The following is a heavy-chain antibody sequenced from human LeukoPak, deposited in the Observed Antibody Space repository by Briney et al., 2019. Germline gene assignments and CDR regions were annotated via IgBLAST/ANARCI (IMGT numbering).Heavy chain of an antibody. CDR3: ARVITYSSSWPDAFDI. Sequence: ASVKVSCKASGGTFSSYAISWVRQAPGQGLEWMGGIIPIFGTANYAQKFQGRVTITTDESTSTAYMELSSLRSEDTAVYYCARVITYSSSWPDAFDIWGQGTMVTVSS. CDR1: GGTFSSYA. J-gene: IGHJ3*02. V-gene: IGHV1-69*05. D-gene: IGHD6-13*01. CDR2: IIPIFGTA.